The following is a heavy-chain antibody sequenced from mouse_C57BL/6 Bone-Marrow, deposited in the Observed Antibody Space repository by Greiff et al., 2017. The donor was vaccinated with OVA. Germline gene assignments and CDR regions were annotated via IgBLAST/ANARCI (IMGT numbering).Heavy chain of an antibody. CDR2: IDPSDSYT. CDR1: GYTFTRYW. V-gene: IGHV1-69*01. J-gene: IGHJ4*01. CDR3: AIGTVPTIYAMDY. Sequence: QVQLKQPGAELVMPGASVKLSCKASGYTFTRYWMHWVKQRPGQGLEWIGEIDPSDSYTNYNQKFKGKSTLTVDKSSSTSYMQLSSLTSEDSAVYDCAIGTVPTIYAMDYWGQGTSVTVSS. D-gene: IGHD2-14*01.